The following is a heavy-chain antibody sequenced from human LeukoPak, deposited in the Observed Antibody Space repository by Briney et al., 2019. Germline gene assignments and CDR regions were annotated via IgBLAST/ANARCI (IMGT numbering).Heavy chain of an antibody. V-gene: IGHV3-7*03. D-gene: IGHD3-16*01. CDR1: GFTFSTYW. CDR3: MRGNPFGGY. J-gene: IGHJ4*02. CDR2: IKEDGSVK. Sequence: QPGGSLRLSCAASGFTFSTYWMHWVRRAPGKGLEWVANIKEDGSVKNYVDSVKGRFTISRDNAKNSLYLQMSSLRAEDTAVYYCMRGNPFGGYWGQGTLVTVSS.